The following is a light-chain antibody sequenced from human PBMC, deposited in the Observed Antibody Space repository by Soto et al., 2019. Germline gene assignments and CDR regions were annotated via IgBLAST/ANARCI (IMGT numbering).Light chain of an antibody. CDR3: QQYGVSPRT. CDR2: GAS. V-gene: IGKV3-20*01. Sequence: DIVLTQSPDALSLSPGDRATITCRASQSVSSSYLAWYQQRPGQAPRLLIYGASSRATGIPDRFSGSGSGTDFSLTISRLEPEDFAVYYCQQYGVSPRTFGQGTKVDIK. CDR1: QSVSSSY. J-gene: IGKJ1*01.